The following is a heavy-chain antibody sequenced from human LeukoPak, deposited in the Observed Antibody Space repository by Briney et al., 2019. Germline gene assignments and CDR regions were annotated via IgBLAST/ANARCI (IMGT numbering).Heavy chain of an antibody. CDR1: GFTFSSYG. CDR2: ISYDGSNK. CDR3: ATSGYYGSRPPDY. J-gene: IGHJ4*02. Sequence: GRSLRLSGTASGFTFSSYGMHWVRQAPGKGLEWVAVISYDGSNKYYADSVKGRFTISRDNSKNTLYLQMNSLRAEDTAVYYCATSGYYGSRPPDYWGQGTLVTVSS. V-gene: IGHV3-30*03. D-gene: IGHD3-10*01.